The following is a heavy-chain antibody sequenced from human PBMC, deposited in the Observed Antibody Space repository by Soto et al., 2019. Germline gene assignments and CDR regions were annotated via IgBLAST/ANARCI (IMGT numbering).Heavy chain of an antibody. J-gene: IGHJ5*02. D-gene: IGHD2-15*01. Sequence: QVTLKESGPVLVKPTETLTLRCTVSGLSITDSEMGVSWIRQPPGKALEWLAHIDSSGEKSYRTFLKSRLTISKDTSKSQIVLIMTNLDPADPATYYCARRHLAVAVIPWFDPWGQAILVTVYS. CDR1: GLSITDSEMG. CDR3: ARRHLAVAVIPWFDP. V-gene: IGHV2-26*01. CDR2: IDSSGEK.